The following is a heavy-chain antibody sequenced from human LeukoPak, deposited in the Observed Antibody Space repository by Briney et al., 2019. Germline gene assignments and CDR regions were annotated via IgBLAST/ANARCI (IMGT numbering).Heavy chain of an antibody. CDR2: FDPGDGET. J-gene: IGHJ4*02. D-gene: IGHD3-9*01. V-gene: IGHV1-24*01. CDR1: GYTLTELS. Sequence: ASVKVSCKVSGYTLTELSMHWVRQAPGKGLGWMGGFDPGDGETIYAQKFQGRVTMTEDTSTDTAYMELSSLRSEDTAVYYCAIDVLRYFDWFIFWGQGTLVTVSS. CDR3: AIDVLRYFDWFIF.